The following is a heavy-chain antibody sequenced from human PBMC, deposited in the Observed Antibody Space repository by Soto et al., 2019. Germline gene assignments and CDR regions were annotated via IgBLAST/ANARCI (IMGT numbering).Heavy chain of an antibody. CDR3: ATNHGDTYYYDSSGHKDYYYGMDV. V-gene: IGHV5-10-1*01. CDR2: FDPSDSYT. Sequence: VAALKISGKGSGCSLTSYWSSSVRQMPGKGLEGMGRFDPSDSYTNYSPSFQGHVTISADKSISTAYLQWSSLKASDTAMYYCATNHGDTYYYDSSGHKDYYYGMDVWGQGTTVTAP. CDR1: GCSLTSYW. J-gene: IGHJ6*02. D-gene: IGHD3-22*01.